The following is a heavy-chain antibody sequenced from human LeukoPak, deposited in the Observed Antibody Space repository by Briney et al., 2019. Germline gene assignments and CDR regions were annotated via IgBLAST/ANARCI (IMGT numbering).Heavy chain of an antibody. CDR1: GFTFSNAW. Sequence: GGSLRLSCAASGFTFSNAWMSWVRQAPGKGLEWVGRIKSKTDGGTTDYAAPVKGRFTISRDDSKNTLYLQMNSLRADDTAVYYCARSVNIGWFDPWGQGTLVTVSS. V-gene: IGHV3-15*01. CDR2: IKSKTDGGTT. D-gene: IGHD2/OR15-2a*01. J-gene: IGHJ5*02. CDR3: ARSVNIGWFDP.